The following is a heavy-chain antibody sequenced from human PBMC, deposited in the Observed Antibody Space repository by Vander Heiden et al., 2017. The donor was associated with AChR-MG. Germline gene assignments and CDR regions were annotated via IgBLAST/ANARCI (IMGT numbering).Heavy chain of an antibody. Sequence: QVQLQESGPGRVTPSETLSLPCTVAEDFISGSISDYSWIWTRDPPGKALEGIGHIYYSGRTNSNPSLKRRVTISVDTSKNQFSLRRSSVTAEDTAGYYCASCSQSPNGVCYTGFDSWGQGTLVTVS. D-gene: IGHD2-8*01. CDR3: ASCSQSPNGVCYTGFDS. V-gene: IGHV4-59*01. CDR2: IYYSGRT. CDR1: EDFISGSISDYS. J-gene: IGHJ4*02.